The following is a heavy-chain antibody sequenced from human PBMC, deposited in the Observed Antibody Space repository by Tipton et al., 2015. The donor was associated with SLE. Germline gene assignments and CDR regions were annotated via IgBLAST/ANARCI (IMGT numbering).Heavy chain of an antibody. D-gene: IGHD3-10*01. J-gene: IGHJ4*01. CDR1: GASITSYY. CDR3: ARRTSPRGYFDY. V-gene: IGHV4-59*08. Sequence: TLSLTCTVSGASITSYYWSWIRQSPGKGLEWIGHTYHSGSTDFNPSLESRVTISLDRSQNQFSLRLSSVSASDTAVYYCARRTSPRGYFDYSGHRVLVTVSS. CDR2: TYHSGST.